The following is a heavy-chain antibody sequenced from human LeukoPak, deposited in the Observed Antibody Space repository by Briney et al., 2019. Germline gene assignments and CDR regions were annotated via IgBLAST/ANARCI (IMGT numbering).Heavy chain of an antibody. CDR3: ARDGSATQRYYYYGMDV. CDR2: ISYDGSNK. V-gene: IGHV3-30-3*01. J-gene: IGHJ6*02. Sequence: GGSLRLSCAASGFTFSSYAMHWVRQAPGKGLEWVAVISYDGSNKYYADSVKGRFTISRDNAKNSLYLQMNSLRDEDTAVYYCARDGSATQRYYYYGMDVWGQGTTVTVSS. CDR1: GFTFSSYA. D-gene: IGHD1-26*01.